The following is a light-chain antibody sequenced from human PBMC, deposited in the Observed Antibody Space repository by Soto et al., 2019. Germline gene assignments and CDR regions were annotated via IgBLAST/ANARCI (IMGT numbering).Light chain of an antibody. CDR2: GAS. V-gene: IGKV3-15*01. J-gene: IGKJ2*01. Sequence: EIVMTQSPASLSVSPGERATLSCRASQSVNSNLAWYQQKPGQAPRLLIYGASTRATGIPVRFRGSGSGTDFTLTITSLQSEDFAVYFCQQYNNWPPDTFGQGTKLEIK. CDR3: QQYNNWPPDT. CDR1: QSVNSN.